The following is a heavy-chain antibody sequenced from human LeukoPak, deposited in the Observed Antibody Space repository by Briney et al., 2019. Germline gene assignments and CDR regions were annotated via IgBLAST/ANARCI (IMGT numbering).Heavy chain of an antibody. Sequence: SVKVSYKASGGTFSSYAISWVRQAPGQGLEWMGGIIPIFGTANYAQKFQGRVTITADESTSTAYMELSSLRSEDTAVYYCARDAHDYGDYNYFDYWGQGTLVTVSS. J-gene: IGHJ4*02. V-gene: IGHV1-69*01. CDR2: IIPIFGTA. CDR3: ARDAHDYGDYNYFDY. D-gene: IGHD4-17*01. CDR1: GGTFSSYA.